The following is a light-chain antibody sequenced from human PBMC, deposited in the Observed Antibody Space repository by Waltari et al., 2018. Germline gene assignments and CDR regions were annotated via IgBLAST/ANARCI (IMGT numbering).Light chain of an antibody. V-gene: IGKV3-11*01. CDR2: DAS. J-gene: IGKJ1*01. CDR3: QQRSNWPPAWT. Sequence: EIVLTQSPATLSLSPGERANLSCRASQSVSSYLAWYQQKPGKAPRLLIYDASNRATGIPARFSGSGSGTDFTLTISSLEPEDFAVYYCQQRSNWPPAWTFGQGTKVEIK. CDR1: QSVSSY.